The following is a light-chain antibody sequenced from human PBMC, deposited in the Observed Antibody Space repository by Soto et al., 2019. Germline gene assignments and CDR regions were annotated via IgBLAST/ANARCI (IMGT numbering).Light chain of an antibody. CDR2: GAS. V-gene: IGKV3-20*01. Sequence: EIVMTQSPATLSVSPGERATLSCRASQSVSSTLAWYQQKPGQAPRLLIYGASSRATGIPDRFSGSGSGTDFTLTISRLEPEDFAVYYCQQYGKLPRTFGQGTKVDIK. CDR3: QQYGKLPRT. J-gene: IGKJ1*01. CDR1: QSVSST.